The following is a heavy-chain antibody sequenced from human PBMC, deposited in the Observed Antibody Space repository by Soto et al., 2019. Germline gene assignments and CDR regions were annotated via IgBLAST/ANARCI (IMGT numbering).Heavy chain of an antibody. D-gene: IGHD2-21*02. V-gene: IGHV4-59*08. Sequence: SETLSVTSTVSGGYISSYYWSWIRQPPGKGLEWIGYIYYSGSTNYNPSLKSRVTISVDTSKNHFSLALTSVTAADTAVYYCARLMGVVTVDYWGQGALVTVSS. CDR2: IYYSGST. CDR3: ARLMGVVTVDY. CDR1: GGYISSYY. J-gene: IGHJ4*02.